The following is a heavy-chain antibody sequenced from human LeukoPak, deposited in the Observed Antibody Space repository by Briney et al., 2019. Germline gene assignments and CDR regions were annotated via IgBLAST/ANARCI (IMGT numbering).Heavy chain of an antibody. CDR1: GFTFSSYG. CDR3: AKGTITFGGAYYFDY. J-gene: IGHJ4*02. CDR2: IRYDGSNK. V-gene: IGHV3-33*06. D-gene: IGHD3-16*01. Sequence: GGSLRLSCAASGFTFSSYGMHWVRQAPGKGLEWVAVIRYDGSNKYYADSVKGRFTISRDNSKNTLYLQMNSLRAEDTAVYYCAKGTITFGGAYYFDYWGQGTLVTVSS.